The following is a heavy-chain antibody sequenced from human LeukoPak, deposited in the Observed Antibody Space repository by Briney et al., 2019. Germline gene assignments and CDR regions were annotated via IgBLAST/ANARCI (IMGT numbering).Heavy chain of an antibody. J-gene: IGHJ4*02. D-gene: IGHD6-19*01. CDR1: GFTFSSYA. CDR2: ISYDGSNK. CDR3: SQSYSSGRYQTIDY. Sequence: GRSLRLSCAASGFTFSSYAMHWVRQAPGKGLEWVAVISYDGSNKYYADPVKGRFTISRDNSKNTLYLQMNSLRAEDTAVYYCSQSYSSGRYQTIDYWGQGTLVTVSS. V-gene: IGHV3-30-3*01.